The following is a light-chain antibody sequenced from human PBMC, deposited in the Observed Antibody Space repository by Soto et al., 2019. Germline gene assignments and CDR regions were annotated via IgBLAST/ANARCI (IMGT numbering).Light chain of an antibody. V-gene: IGKV3-11*01. J-gene: IGKJ2*01. CDR2: DAS. CDR1: QSVSSY. Sequence: EIVLTQSPATLSLSPGEGATLSCRASQSVSSYLAWYQQKPGQAPRLLIYDASNRATDIPARFSGSGSGTDFTLTISSLEPEDFAVYYCHQRSNWPRTFGQGTKLEIK. CDR3: HQRSNWPRT.